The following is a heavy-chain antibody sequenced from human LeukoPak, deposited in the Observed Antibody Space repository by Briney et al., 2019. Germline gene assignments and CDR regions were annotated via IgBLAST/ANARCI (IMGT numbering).Heavy chain of an antibody. CDR2: ISAYNGNT. CDR3: ARGGQTSIFGVVIIGNWFDP. CDR1: GYTFTSYG. Sequence: ASVKVSCKASGYTFTSYGISWVRQAPGQGLEWMGWISAYNGNTNYAQKLQDRVTMTTDTSTSTAYMELRSLRSDDTAVYYCARGGQTSIFGVVIIGNWFDPWGQGTLITVSS. V-gene: IGHV1-18*01. J-gene: IGHJ5*02. D-gene: IGHD3-3*01.